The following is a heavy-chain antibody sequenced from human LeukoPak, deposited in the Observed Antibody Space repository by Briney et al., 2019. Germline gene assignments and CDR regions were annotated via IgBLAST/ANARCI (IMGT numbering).Heavy chain of an antibody. V-gene: IGHV3-23*01. CDR2: ISAHGDDT. Sequence: GGSLRLSCAASGFTFSNYDMSWVRQVPGKGLEWVSAISAHGDDTYYIDSVRGRFTISRDNSKNTLYLQMNSLRTEDTAVYYCARSGGLQKFDYWGQGTLVTVSS. CDR3: ARSGGLQKFDY. CDR1: GFTFSNYD. J-gene: IGHJ4*02. D-gene: IGHD4-11*01.